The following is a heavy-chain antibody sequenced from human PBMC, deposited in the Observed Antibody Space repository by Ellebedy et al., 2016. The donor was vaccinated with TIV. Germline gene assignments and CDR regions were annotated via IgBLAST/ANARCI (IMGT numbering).Heavy chain of an antibody. CDR1: GGTFNNFG. D-gene: IGHD3-16*01. J-gene: IGHJ6*02. V-gene: IGHV1-69*13. CDR3: ARGGGSNGMDV. CDR2: FIPIFGTA. Sequence: AASVKVSCKASGGTFNNFGINWVRQAPGQGLEWMGRFIPIFGTADYAQKFQRRVTMTADGSTNTAYMELSSLRSEDTATYYCARGGGSNGMDVWGQGTTVTVSS.